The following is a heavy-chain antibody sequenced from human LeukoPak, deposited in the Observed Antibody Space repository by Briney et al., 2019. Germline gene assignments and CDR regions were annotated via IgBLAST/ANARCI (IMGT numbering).Heavy chain of an antibody. CDR1: GFTFSSYA. D-gene: IGHD3-22*01. Sequence: GGSLRLSCAASGFTFSSYAMSWVRQAPGKGLEWVSAISGSGGSTYYADSVKGRFTISRDNSKNTLYLQMNSLRAEDTAVYYCARPDSSGYCFDYWGQGTLVTVSS. CDR2: ISGSGGST. V-gene: IGHV3-23*01. CDR3: ARPDSSGYCFDY. J-gene: IGHJ4*02.